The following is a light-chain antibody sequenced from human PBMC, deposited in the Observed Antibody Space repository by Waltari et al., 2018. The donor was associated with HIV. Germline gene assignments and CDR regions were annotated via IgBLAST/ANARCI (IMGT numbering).Light chain of an antibody. J-gene: IGLJ2*01. V-gene: IGLV2-23*01. CDR2: EVN. CDR3: CSYAGPATLL. CDR1: SSDVGRYDL. Sequence: SALTQPASVSGSPGQSITFSCTGTSSDVGRYDLRYCYQLHPGKAPKLIIYEVNKRPSGVSNRFSGSKSGNTASLTISGLQAEDEADYYCCSYAGPATLLFGGGTKLTVL.